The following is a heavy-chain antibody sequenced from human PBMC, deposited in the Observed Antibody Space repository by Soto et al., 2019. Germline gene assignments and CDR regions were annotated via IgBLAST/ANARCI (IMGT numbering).Heavy chain of an antibody. J-gene: IGHJ4*02. V-gene: IGHV3-30*18. CDR3: AKGQGVGGTLGLFHY. CDR2: ISYDGSYS. Sequence: QVQLVESGGGAVQPGRSLRVSCVTSGFSFSGFAMHWVRQAPGKGLESVAVISYDGSYSHHSDSVKGRFTISIDNSKNSLYLQMNSLRTEDTAVYYCAKGQGVGGTLGLFHYWGQGVLVTVSS. D-gene: IGHD1-26*01. CDR1: GFSFSGFA.